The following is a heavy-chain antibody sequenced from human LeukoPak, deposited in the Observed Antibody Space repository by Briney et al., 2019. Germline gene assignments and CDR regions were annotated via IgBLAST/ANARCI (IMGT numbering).Heavy chain of an antibody. V-gene: IGHV3-43D*03. D-gene: IGHD3-10*01. CDR2: ISWNGAIT. Sequence: GGSLTLSCPPSGFSFGDYAMQWVRQVPGKELEGVSLISWNGAITYYADSVKGRFTISRDNIKSFLYLQMNSLTVEDTALYYCAKDLSGTAYPELGNWGQGTLVTVSS. CDR1: GFSFGDYA. CDR3: AKDLSGTAYPELGN. J-gene: IGHJ4*02.